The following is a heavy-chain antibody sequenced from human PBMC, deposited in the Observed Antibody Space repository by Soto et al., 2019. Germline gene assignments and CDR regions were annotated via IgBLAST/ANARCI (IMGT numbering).Heavy chain of an antibody. CDR1: GFTFSSYA. Sequence: GGSLRLSCAASGFTFSSYAMSWVRQAPGKGLEWVSAISGSGGSTYYADSVKGRFTISRDNSKNTLYLQMNSLRAEDTAVYYCAKDPGIVLMVYTVRGSDWFDPWGQGTLVTSPQ. J-gene: IGHJ5*02. V-gene: IGHV3-23*01. D-gene: IGHD2-8*01. CDR2: ISGSGGST. CDR3: AKDPGIVLMVYTVRGSDWFDP.